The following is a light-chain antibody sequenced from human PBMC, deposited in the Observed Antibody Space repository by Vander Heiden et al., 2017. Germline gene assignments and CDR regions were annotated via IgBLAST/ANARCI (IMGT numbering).Light chain of an antibody. CDR2: SNN. Sequence: QSVLTQPPSASGTPGQRVTISCSGSSSNIGSNTVNWYQQLPGTAPKLLSYSNNQRPSGVPDRFSGSKSGTSASLAISGLQSEDEADDYCAAWDDSLNGWVFGGGTNLTVL. J-gene: IGLJ3*02. CDR1: SSNIGSNT. CDR3: AAWDDSLNGWV. V-gene: IGLV1-44*01.